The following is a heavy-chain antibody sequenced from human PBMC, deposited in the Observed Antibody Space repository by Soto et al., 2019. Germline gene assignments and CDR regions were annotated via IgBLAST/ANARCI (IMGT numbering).Heavy chain of an antibody. Sequence: QPPGKGQEGIGSIYYSGSTYYNPSLKSRVTISVDTSKNQFSLKLSSVTAADTAVYYCARHCPDIVAAINWGYYFAYWGQGSPVPVSS. V-gene: IGHV4-39*01. CDR3: ARHCPDIVAAINWGYYFAY. CDR2: IYYSGST. J-gene: IGHJ4*02. D-gene: IGHD5-12*01.